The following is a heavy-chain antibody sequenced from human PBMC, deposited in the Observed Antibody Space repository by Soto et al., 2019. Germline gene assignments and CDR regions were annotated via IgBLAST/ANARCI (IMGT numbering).Heavy chain of an antibody. J-gene: IGHJ4*02. CDR2: ITNTGGST. CDR3: AKAGYGSGSYYTLSFDY. D-gene: IGHD3-10*01. Sequence: QTGGSLRLSCAASGFTFSSYAMSWVRQAPGKGLECVSAITNTGGSTYYADSVKGRFTISRDNSKNTVYLQMNSLRAEDTAVYYCAKAGYGSGSYYTLSFDYWGQGSLVTVSS. V-gene: IGHV3-23*01. CDR1: GFTFSSYA.